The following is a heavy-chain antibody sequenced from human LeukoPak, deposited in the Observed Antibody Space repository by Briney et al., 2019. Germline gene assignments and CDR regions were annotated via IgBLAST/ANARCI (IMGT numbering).Heavy chain of an antibody. V-gene: IGHV1-2*02. CDR1: GYTFTGYY. D-gene: IGHD1-20*01. Sequence: ASVMVSCKASGYTFTGYYMHWVRQAPGQGLEWMGWINPNSGGTNYAQKFQGRVTMTRDTSISTAYMELSRLRSDDTAVYYCARVTETGGSLDYWGQGTLVTVSS. CDR3: ARVTETGGSLDY. J-gene: IGHJ4*02. CDR2: INPNSGGT.